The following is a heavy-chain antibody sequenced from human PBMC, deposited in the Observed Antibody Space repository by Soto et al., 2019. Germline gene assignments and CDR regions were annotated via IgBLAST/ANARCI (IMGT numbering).Heavy chain of an antibody. CDR2: IWYDGSNE. Sequence: VGSLRLSCAASGFAFSSYGMHWVRQAPGQGLEWVAAIWYDGSNENYADSVKGRFTISRDNSKNTLYLQMNSLSVEDTAVYYCARDYSGSGGAFDIWGQGTMVTVSS. CDR3: ARDYSGSGGAFDI. CDR1: GFAFSSYG. V-gene: IGHV3-33*01. J-gene: IGHJ3*02. D-gene: IGHD1-26*01.